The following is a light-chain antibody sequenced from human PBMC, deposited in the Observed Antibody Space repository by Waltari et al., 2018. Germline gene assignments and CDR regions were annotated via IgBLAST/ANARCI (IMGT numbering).Light chain of an antibody. V-gene: IGKV1-17*01. J-gene: IGKJ4*01. CDR2: FAS. Sequence: DIRMTQSPSSLSASVGDRVTITCRASQGIGNDLGWYQQKPGKAPKRLIYFASSLESGVPSRFSGSVSGTEFTLTISSLQPEDLATYYCLQHNNYPLTFGGGTKVEIK. CDR3: LQHNNYPLT. CDR1: QGIGND.